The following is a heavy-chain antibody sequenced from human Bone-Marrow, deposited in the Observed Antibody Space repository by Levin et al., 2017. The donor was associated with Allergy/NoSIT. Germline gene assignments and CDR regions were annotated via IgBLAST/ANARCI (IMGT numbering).Heavy chain of an antibody. D-gene: IGHD5-18*01. V-gene: IGHV3-13*01. CDR1: GFTFRTHD. Sequence: GESLKISCAASGFTFRTHDMHWVRQGTGKGQEWVSTIGTAGDTYYPDSVRGRFTISRENAKNSLYLQMNGLSAGDTAVYYCARYNYEYNALDIWGQGTMVTVSS. CDR3: ARYNYEYNALDI. J-gene: IGHJ3*02. CDR2: IGTAGDT.